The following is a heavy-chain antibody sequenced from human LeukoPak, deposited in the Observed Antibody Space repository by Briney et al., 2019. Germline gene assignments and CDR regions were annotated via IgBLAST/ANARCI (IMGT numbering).Heavy chain of an antibody. J-gene: IGHJ4*02. CDR3: AKDTGRSFWSGYFFDY. CDR1: GFTFDDYA. Sequence: GRSLRLSCAASGFTFDDYAMHWVRQVPGKGLEWVSLLSWDGADTYYADSVKGRFTISRDNSKNSLYLQMNSLRAEDTALYYCAKDTGRSFWSGYFFDYWGPGTLVTVSS. D-gene: IGHD3-3*01. V-gene: IGHV3-43D*03. CDR2: LSWDGADT.